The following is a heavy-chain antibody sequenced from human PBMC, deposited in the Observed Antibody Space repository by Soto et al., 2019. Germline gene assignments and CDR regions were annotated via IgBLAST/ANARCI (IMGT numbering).Heavy chain of an antibody. Sequence: QVQLVQSGAEVKKPGFSVKVSCKASGGTFSSLAISWVRQAPGQGLEWMGGLVPVFGTANYAQKFQDRVTITADKSTSTSYMELSSLRSEDTAVYYCARSPGVFDYWGQGTLVTVSS. CDR1: GGTFSSLA. J-gene: IGHJ4*02. CDR3: ARSPGVFDY. V-gene: IGHV1-69*06. CDR2: LVPVFGTA. D-gene: IGHD3-10*01.